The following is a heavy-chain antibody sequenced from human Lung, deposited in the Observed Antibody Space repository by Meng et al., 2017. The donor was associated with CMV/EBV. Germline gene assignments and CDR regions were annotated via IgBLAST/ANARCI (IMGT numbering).Heavy chain of an antibody. V-gene: IGHV3-11*01. Sequence: GESLKISCAASGFTFSDYYMSWIRQAPGKGLEWVSYISSSGSTIYYADSVKGRFTISRDNAKNSLYLQMNSLRAEDTAVYYCARGRIAVAVLCDPWGQGTLVTVSS. J-gene: IGHJ5*02. D-gene: IGHD6-19*01. CDR1: GFTFSDYY. CDR3: ARGRIAVAVLCDP. CDR2: ISSSGSTI.